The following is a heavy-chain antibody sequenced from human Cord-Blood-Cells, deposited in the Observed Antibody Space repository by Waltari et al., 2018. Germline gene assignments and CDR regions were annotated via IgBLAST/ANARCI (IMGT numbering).Heavy chain of an antibody. CDR1: GGTFSSYA. V-gene: IGHV1-69*09. CDR2: SIPILGIA. D-gene: IGHD2-21*01. Sequence: QVQLVQSGAEVKKPGSSVKVSCKDSGGTFSSYAISWVRQAPGQGLEWMGRSIPILGIANYAQEFLARVTITADKSASTAYMELTSLRSEDSAVYYCARVNHFDYWGQGTLFTVSS. J-gene: IGHJ4*02. CDR3: ARVNHFDY.